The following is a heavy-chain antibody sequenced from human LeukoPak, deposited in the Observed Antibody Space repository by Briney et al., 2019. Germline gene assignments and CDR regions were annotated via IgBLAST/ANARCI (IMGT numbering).Heavy chain of an antibody. J-gene: IGHJ4*02. CDR1: GFTFSNCW. V-gene: IGHV3-74*01. CDR3: VRAGHGIGYYSFDY. Sequence: GGSLRLSCAASGFTFSNCWMHWVRQGPGKGLVWVSRINSDGSSTTYADSVKGRFTISRDNAKNTLYLQMNSLRAEDTAVYCCVRAGHGIGYYSFDYWGQGALVTVSS. D-gene: IGHD3-3*01. CDR2: INSDGSST.